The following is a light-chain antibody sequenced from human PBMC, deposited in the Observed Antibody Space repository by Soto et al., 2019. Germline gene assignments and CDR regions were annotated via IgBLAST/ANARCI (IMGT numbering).Light chain of an antibody. V-gene: IGLV2-14*03. CDR1: SSEFGAYDF. Sequence: QSALTQPASVSGSPGQSITISCSGTSSEFGAYDFVFWYQQHTGRAPKLKIYKVSHRFSSLSYRVSGSKSGNTASLTISGREAEDEGDYYCTSFAHGRMYVFGSGTQLTVL. CDR3: TSFAHGRMYV. CDR2: KVS. J-gene: IGLJ6*01.